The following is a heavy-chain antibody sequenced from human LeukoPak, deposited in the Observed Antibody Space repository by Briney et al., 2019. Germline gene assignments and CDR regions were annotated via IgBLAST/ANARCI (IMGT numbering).Heavy chain of an antibody. Sequence: SETLSLTCTVSGGSMSSSSYYWGWIRQPPGKGLEWIGSIYYSGSTYYNPSLKSRVTISVDTSKNQFSLKLSSVTAADTAVYYCARMMTTVTDFVGWFDPWGQGTLVTVSS. CDR1: GGSMSSSSYY. D-gene: IGHD4-17*01. J-gene: IGHJ5*02. V-gene: IGHV4-39*07. CDR2: IYYSGST. CDR3: ARMMTTVTDFVGWFDP.